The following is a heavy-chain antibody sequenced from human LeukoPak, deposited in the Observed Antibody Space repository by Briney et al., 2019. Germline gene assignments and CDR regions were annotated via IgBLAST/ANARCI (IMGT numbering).Heavy chain of an antibody. D-gene: IGHD6-6*01. CDR3: ARRMHSSSSPFDP. CDR2: IYYSGST. CDR1: GGSFSGYY. J-gene: IGHJ5*02. V-gene: IGHV4-59*08. Sequence: PSETLSLTCAVYGGSFSGYYWSWIRQPPGKGLEWIGYIYYSGSTNYNPSLKSRVTISVDTSKNQFSLKLSSVTAADTAVYYCARRMHSSSSPFDPWGQGTLVTVSS.